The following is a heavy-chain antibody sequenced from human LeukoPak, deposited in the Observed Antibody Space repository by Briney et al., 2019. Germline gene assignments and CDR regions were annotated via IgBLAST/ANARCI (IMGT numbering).Heavy chain of an antibody. CDR3: ARPYYYGSGSYGGFDY. CDR2: ISDSGGST. V-gene: IGHV3-23*01. D-gene: IGHD3-10*01. CDR1: GFTFSSYE. J-gene: IGHJ4*02. Sequence: PGGSLRLSCAASGFTFSSYEMNWVRQAPGKGLEWVSAISDSGGSTYDADSVKGRFTISRDNSKNTLYLQMNSLRAEDTAVYYCARPYYYGSGSYGGFDYWGQGTLVTVSS.